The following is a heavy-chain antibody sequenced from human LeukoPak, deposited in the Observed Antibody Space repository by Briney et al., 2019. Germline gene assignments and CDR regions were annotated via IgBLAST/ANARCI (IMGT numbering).Heavy chain of an antibody. CDR1: GYTFTSYD. CDR2: MNPNSGNT. V-gene: IGHV1-8*03. Sequence: GASVKVSCKASGYTFTSYDINWVRQATGQGLEWMGWMNPNSGNTGYAQKFQGRVTITADKSTSTAYMELSSLRSEDTAVYYCARASDDFWSGYWGAFDIWGQGTMVTVSS. J-gene: IGHJ3*02. CDR3: ARASDDFWSGYWGAFDI. D-gene: IGHD3-3*01.